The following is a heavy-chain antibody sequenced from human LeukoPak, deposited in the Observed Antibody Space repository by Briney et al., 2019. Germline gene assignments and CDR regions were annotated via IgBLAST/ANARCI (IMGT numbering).Heavy chain of an antibody. CDR2: IEQDGSGK. J-gene: IGHJ6*02. CDR1: GFTFSNYY. CDR3: ARGYYGMDV. V-gene: IGHV3-7*04. Sequence: PGGSLRLSCAASGFTFSNYYMSWFRQAPGKGLEWVAKIEQDGSGKYYVDSVKGRFTISRDNAKNSLYLQMNSLRAEDTAVYYCARGYYGMDVWGQGTTVTVSS.